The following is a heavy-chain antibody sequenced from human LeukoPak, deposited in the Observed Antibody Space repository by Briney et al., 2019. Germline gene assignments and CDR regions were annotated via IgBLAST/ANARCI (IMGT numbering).Heavy chain of an antibody. V-gene: IGHV3-30*02. CDR1: GFTFSSYG. CDR2: IRYDGSNK. CDR3: AKDFYQLPDEPAGDAFDI. Sequence: PGGSLRLSCAASGFTFSSYGMHWVRQAPGKGLEWVAFIRYDGSNKYYADSVKGRFTISRDNSKNTLYLQMNSLRAEDTAVYYCAKDFYQLPDEPAGDAFDIWGQGTMVTVSS. J-gene: IGHJ3*02. D-gene: IGHD2-2*01.